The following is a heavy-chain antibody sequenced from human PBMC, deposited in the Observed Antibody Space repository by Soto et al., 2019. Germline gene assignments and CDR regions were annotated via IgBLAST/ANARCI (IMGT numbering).Heavy chain of an antibody. CDR2: IKKDGSEK. Sequence: EVQLVESGGGLVQPGGSLRLSCAVSGFTFSNYWMSWVRQDPGKGLEWVANIKKDGSEKYYVDSVKGRFIISRDNGKKSLYLQTNDLRADDTAVYYCAAILGMDVWGQGTTVTVSS. D-gene: IGHD3-3*02. CDR3: AAILGMDV. J-gene: IGHJ6*02. V-gene: IGHV3-7*05. CDR1: GFTFSNYW.